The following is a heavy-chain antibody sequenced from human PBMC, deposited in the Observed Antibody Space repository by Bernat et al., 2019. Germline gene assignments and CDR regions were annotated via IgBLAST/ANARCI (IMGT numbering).Heavy chain of an antibody. V-gene: IGHV4-30-4*08. J-gene: IGHJ5*02. D-gene: IGHD3-10*01. CDR1: GGSISSGGYY. CDR3: ARDRKVRGVMVFDP. Sequence: QVQLQESGPGLVKPSQTLSLTCTVSGGSISSGGYYWSWIRQHPGKGLEWIGYIYYSGSTYYNPSLKSRVTISVDTSKNQFSLKLSSVTAADTAVYYCARDRKVRGVMVFDPWGQGTLVTVSS. CDR2: IYYSGST.